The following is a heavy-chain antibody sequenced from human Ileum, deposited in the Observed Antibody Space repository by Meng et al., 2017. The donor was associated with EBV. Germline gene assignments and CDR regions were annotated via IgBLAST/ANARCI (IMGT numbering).Heavy chain of an antibody. CDR2: TSHSGST. Sequence: VYLQQLGPGLRMPSETLSLPCAVSGGSISRGDGWSWVRQPPGKGLEWIGETSHSGSTNYSPSLKSRVTISLDKSKNQLSLKLNSVTAADTAVYYCASSDYYRSDYWGQGTLVTVSS. CDR1: GGSISRGDG. J-gene: IGHJ4*02. V-gene: IGHV4-4*02. CDR3: ASSDYYRSDY. D-gene: IGHD3-22*01.